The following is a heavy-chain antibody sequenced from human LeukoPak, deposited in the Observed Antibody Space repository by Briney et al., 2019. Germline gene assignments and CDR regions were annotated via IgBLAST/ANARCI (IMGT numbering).Heavy chain of an antibody. CDR3: ARVVGSSSPVAYYYYYYYMDV. J-gene: IGHJ6*03. CDR2: IYYSGST. Sequence: SWIRQPPGKGLEWIGYIYYSGSTYYNPSLKSRVTISVDTSKNQFSLKLSSVTAADTVVYYCARVVGSSSPVAYYYYYYYMDVWGKGTTVTVSS. V-gene: IGHV4-30-4*08. D-gene: IGHD6-6*01.